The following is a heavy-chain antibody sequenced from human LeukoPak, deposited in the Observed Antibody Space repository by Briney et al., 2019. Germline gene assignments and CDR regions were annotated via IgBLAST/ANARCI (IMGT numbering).Heavy chain of an antibody. V-gene: IGHV3-23*01. CDR1: GFTFSTYA. D-gene: IGHD6-19*01. J-gene: IGHJ3*01. CDR3: ARAPSYSSGRFDV. Sequence: GVSLRLSCAASGFTFSTYAMSWVRQAPGKGLEWVSGISGSGGSTYYAGSVKGRFTLFRDNSKNTLHLQMNSLRAEDTATYYCARAPSYSSGRFDVWGQGTMVTVSS. CDR2: ISGSGGST.